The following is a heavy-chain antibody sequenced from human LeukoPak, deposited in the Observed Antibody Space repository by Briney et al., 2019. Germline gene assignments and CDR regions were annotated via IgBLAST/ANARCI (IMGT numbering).Heavy chain of an antibody. CDR1: GFTFSSYS. J-gene: IGHJ4*02. CDR2: ISSSSSYI. CDR3: ARDVAAAGTFPPGY. V-gene: IGHV3-21*01. Sequence: PGGSLRLSCAASGFTFSSYSMNWVRQAPGKGLEWVSPISSSSSYIYYADSVKGRFTISRDNAKNSLYLQMNSLRAEDTAVYYCARDVAAAGTFPPGYWGQGTLVTVSS. D-gene: IGHD6-13*01.